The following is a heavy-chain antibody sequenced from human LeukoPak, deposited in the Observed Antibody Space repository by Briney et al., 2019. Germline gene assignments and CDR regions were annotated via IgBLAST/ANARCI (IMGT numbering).Heavy chain of an antibody. Sequence: GASVKVSCKASGYTFTSYYMHWVRQAPGQGLEWMGRIIPILGIANYAQKFQGRVTITADKSTSTAYMELSSLRSEDTAVYYCAQAIVGATPSLFDYWGQGTLVTVSS. CDR2: IIPILGIA. CDR1: GYTFTSYY. CDR3: AQAIVGATPSLFDY. V-gene: IGHV1-69*02. D-gene: IGHD1-26*01. J-gene: IGHJ4*02.